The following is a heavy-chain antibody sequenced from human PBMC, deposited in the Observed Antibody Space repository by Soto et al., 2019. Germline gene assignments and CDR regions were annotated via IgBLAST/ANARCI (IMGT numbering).Heavy chain of an antibody. CDR3: GKGQCDPDCYVFGS. J-gene: IGHJ4*02. CDR1: GFSFSAYA. D-gene: IGHD2-21*02. Sequence: EVQLLESGGALVQPGGSLRLSCAASGFSFSAYAMSWVRQAPGKGLEWVSGMTGSGGFTYYADSVKGRFTISRDNSKNTLYGQIDSLGAEDPAVYYWGKGQCDPDCYVFGSWGQGTLVTVSS. V-gene: IGHV3-23*01. CDR2: MTGSGGFT.